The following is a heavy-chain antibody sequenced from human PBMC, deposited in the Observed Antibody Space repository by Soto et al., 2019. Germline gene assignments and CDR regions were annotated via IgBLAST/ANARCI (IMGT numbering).Heavy chain of an antibody. J-gene: IGHJ4*02. V-gene: IGHV3-33*01. D-gene: IGHD3-3*01. CDR1: GFTFSSYG. CDR2: IWYDGSNK. Sequence: QVQLVESGGGVVQPGRSLRLSCAASGFTFSSYGMHWVRQAPGKGLEWVAVIWYDGSNKYYADSVKGRFTISRDNSKNTLYLQRNSLRAEDTDVYYCARDGSKYDFWSGYDSSVYFDYWGQGTLVTVSS. CDR3: ARDGSKYDFWSGYDSSVYFDY.